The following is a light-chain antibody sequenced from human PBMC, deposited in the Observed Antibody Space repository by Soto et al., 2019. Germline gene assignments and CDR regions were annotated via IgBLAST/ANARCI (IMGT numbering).Light chain of an antibody. CDR2: DAS. CDR1: QSIRSW. V-gene: IGKV1-5*01. J-gene: IGKJ1*01. Sequence: DIQMTQYPSTLSASVVDRVTITCRATQSIRSWLAWYQQKPGKAPKLLIYDASSLESGVPSRFSGSGSGTEFTLTISSLQPDDFATYYCQQYNSYRTFGQGTKVDVK. CDR3: QQYNSYRT.